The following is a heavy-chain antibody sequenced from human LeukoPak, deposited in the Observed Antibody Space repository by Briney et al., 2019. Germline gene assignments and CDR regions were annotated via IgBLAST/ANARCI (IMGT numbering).Heavy chain of an antibody. Sequence: SVKVSCKASGGTFSSYAISWVRQAPGQGLEWMGGIIPIFGTANYAQKFQGRVTLTRDTSTSTVGMELSSLRSEDTAVYYCARDSGNFHYDMDVWGQGTTVIVSS. CDR1: GGTFSSYA. CDR2: IIPIFGTA. V-gene: IGHV1-69*05. D-gene: IGHD3-10*01. J-gene: IGHJ6*02. CDR3: ARDSGNFHYDMDV.